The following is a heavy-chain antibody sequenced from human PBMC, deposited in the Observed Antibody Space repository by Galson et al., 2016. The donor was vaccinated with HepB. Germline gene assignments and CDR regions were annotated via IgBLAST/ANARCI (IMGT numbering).Heavy chain of an antibody. CDR2: ISDSEVT. D-gene: IGHD3-10*01. V-gene: IGHV4-34*01. J-gene: IGHJ5*02. Sequence: SETLSLTCAVYGGSFSGYYWTWIRQPPGKGLEWIGEISDSEVTNYNPSLKSRLTLSIDSSKKQFSLNLTSVTAADTAVYYCTRRPGLYPTWGQGTLVTVSS. CDR3: TRRPGLYPT. CDR1: GGSFSGYY.